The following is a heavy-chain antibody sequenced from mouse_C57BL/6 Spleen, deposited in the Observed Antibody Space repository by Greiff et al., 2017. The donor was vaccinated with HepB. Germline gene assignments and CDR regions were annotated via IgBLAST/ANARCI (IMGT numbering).Heavy chain of an antibody. CDR2: ISSGGSYT. V-gene: IGHV5-6*01. Sequence: EVKLLESGGDLVKPGGSLKLSCAASGFTFSSYGMSWVRQTPDKRLEWVATISSGGSYTYYPDSVKGRFTISRDNAKNTLYLQMSSLKSEDTAMYYCAREGPSYWYFDVWGTGTTVTVSS. CDR1: GFTFSSYG. J-gene: IGHJ1*03. CDR3: AREGPSYWYFDV. D-gene: IGHD3-3*01.